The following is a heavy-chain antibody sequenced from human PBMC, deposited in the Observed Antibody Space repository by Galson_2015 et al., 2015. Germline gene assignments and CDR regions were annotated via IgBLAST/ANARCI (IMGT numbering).Heavy chain of an antibody. CDR3: AGVRIQLWSTLDY. D-gene: IGHD5-18*01. V-gene: IGHV3-66*02. CDR1: GFTVSSNY. Sequence: SLRLSCAASGFTVSSNYMSWVRQAPGKGLEWVSVIYSGGSTYYADSVKGRFTISRDNSKNTLYLQMNSLRAEDTAVYYCAGVRIQLWSTLDYWGQGTLVTVSS. CDR2: IYSGGST. J-gene: IGHJ4*02.